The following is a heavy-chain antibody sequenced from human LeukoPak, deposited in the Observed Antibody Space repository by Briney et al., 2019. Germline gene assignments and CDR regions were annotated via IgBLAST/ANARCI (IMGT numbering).Heavy chain of an antibody. CDR2: IHYSGTS. CDR3: ARDSRGAGPDFDY. CDR1: GGSISGGSYY. Sequence: SETLSLTCTVSGGSISGGSYYWAWIRQPPGKGLEWIGYIHYSGTSNYNPSLESRVTISVDTSRNQFSLKLSSVTAADTAVYYCARDSRGAGPDFDYWGQGTLVTVSS. V-gene: IGHV4-61*01. J-gene: IGHJ4*02. D-gene: IGHD6-19*01.